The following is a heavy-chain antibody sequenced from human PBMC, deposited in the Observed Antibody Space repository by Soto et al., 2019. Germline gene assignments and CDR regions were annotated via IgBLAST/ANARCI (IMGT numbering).Heavy chain of an antibody. CDR3: AREVNYYDSSGLDY. CDR1: GYTFSTYG. D-gene: IGHD3-22*01. V-gene: IGHV1-18*04. J-gene: IGHJ4*02. CDR2: ISAYKDNT. Sequence: ASVKVSCKASGYTFSTYGISWVRQAPGQGLEWMGWISAYKDNTNFAQKFQGRVTMTTDTSTTTAYMELRSLRYDDTAVYYCAREVNYYDSSGLDYWGQGTLVTVSS.